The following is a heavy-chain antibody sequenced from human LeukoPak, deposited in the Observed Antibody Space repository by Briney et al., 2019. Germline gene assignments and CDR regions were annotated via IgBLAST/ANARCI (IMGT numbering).Heavy chain of an antibody. J-gene: IGHJ3*02. D-gene: IGHD2-2*01. CDR2: ICYSGST. CDR3: ARYLRLRGARAFDI. CDR1: GGSISSYY. Sequence: PSETLSLTCTVSGGSISSYYWSWIRQPPGKGLEWIGYICYSGSTNYNPSLKSRVTISVDTSKNQFSLKLSSVTAADTAVYYCARYLRLRGARAFDIWGQGTMVTVSS. V-gene: IGHV4-59*01.